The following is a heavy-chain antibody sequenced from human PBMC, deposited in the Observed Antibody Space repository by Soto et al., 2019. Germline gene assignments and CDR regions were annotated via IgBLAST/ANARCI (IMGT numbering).Heavy chain of an antibody. D-gene: IGHD2-21*02. V-gene: IGHV4-39*02. CDR2: IYYAGSP. Sequence: QLQLQESGPGLVKPSETLSLTCSVSGGSISSTGHYWGWIRQPPGKGLEWIGNIYYAGSPYYNPSLKSRVTISVDTSKNHFSLALTSVTAAYAAVYYCARLMGVVTVDYWGQGALVTVSS. CDR1: GGSISSTGHY. J-gene: IGHJ4*02. CDR3: ARLMGVVTVDY.